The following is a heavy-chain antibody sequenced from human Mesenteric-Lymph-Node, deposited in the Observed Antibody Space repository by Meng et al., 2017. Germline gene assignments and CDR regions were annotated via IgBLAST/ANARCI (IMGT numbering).Heavy chain of an antibody. CDR3: ARAKIPSSSSSFDY. Sequence: QVQLLQSGAEVKKPGASVKVSCKASGYTFTGYYMHWVRQAPGQGLEWMGRINPNSGGTNYAQKFQGRVTMTRDTSISTAYMELSRLRSDDTAVYYCARAKIPSSSSSFDYWGQGTLVTVSS. CDR2: INPNSGGT. D-gene: IGHD6-6*01. CDR1: GYTFTGYY. V-gene: IGHV1-2*06. J-gene: IGHJ4*02.